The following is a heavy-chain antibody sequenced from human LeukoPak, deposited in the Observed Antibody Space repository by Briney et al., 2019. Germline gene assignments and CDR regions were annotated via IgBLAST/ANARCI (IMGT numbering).Heavy chain of an antibody. CDR2: IYPGDSDT. D-gene: IGHD3-3*01. Sequence: GESLKISCKGSGYSFTSYWIGWVRQMPGKGLEWMGIIYPGDSDTRYSPSFQGQVTISADKSISTAYLQWSSLKASDTAMYYCARHNDDLEWLSGGHYYYYMDVWGKGTTVTVSS. J-gene: IGHJ6*03. V-gene: IGHV5-51*01. CDR1: GYSFTSYW. CDR3: ARHNDDLEWLSGGHYYYYMDV.